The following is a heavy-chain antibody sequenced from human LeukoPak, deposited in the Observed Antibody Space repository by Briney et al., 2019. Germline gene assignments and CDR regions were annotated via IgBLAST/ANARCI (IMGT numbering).Heavy chain of an antibody. D-gene: IGHD3-9*01. CDR1: GYTFTGYY. V-gene: IGHV1-2*02. CDR2: INPNSGGT. CDR3: ASWSYDILTGYPDAFDI. J-gene: IGHJ3*02. Sequence: ASVKVSCKASGYTFTGYYMHWVRQAPGQGLEWMGWINPNSGGTNYAQKFQGRVTMTRDTSISTAYMELSRLRSDDTAVYYCASWSYDILTGYPDAFDIWGQGTMVTVSS.